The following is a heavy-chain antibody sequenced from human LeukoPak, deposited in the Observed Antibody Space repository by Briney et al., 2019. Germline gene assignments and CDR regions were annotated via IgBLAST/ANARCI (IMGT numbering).Heavy chain of an antibody. CDR2: IYYSGGT. D-gene: IGHD3-10*01. J-gene: IGHJ4*02. CDR1: GGSIRSYY. CDR3: ARGPGSGNLDY. V-gene: IGHV4-59*01. Sequence: SETLSLTCTVSGGSIRSYYWSWIRQPPGKGLEWIGYIYYSGGTKYNPSLKSRVTISVDTSKNQFSLKLSSVTAADTAVYYRARGPGSGNLDYWGQGTLVTVSS.